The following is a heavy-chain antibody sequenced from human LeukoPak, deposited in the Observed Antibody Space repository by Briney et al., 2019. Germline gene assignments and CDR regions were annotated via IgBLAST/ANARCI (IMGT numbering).Heavy chain of an antibody. D-gene: IGHD2-15*01. CDR3: ARGPTLRIDCSGGSCYGTWVAGVDY. V-gene: IGHV1-18*01. CDR1: GYTFTSYG. CDR2: VSAYNGNT. Sequence: GASVKVSCKASGYTFTSYGISWVRQAPGQGLEWMGWVSAYNGNTNYAQKLQGRVTMTTDTSTSTAYMELRSLRSDDTAVHYCARGPTLRIDCSGGSCYGTWVAGVDYWGQGTLVTVSS. J-gene: IGHJ4*02.